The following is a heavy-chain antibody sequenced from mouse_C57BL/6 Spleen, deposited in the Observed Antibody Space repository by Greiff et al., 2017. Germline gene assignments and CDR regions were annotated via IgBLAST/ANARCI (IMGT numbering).Heavy chain of an antibody. Sequence: EVKLVESGGDLVKPGGSLKLSCAASGFTFSSYGMSWVRQTPDKRLEWVATISSGGSYTYYPDSVKGRFTISRDNAKNTLYLQMGRLKSEDTAMYYCARVDYGSSGRGYAMDYWGQGTSVTVSS. V-gene: IGHV5-6*01. CDR2: ISSGGSYT. CDR1: GFTFSSYG. D-gene: IGHD1-1*01. CDR3: ARVDYGSSGRGYAMDY. J-gene: IGHJ4*01.